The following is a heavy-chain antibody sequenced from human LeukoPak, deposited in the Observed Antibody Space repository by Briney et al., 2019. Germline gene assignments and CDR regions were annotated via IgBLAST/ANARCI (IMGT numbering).Heavy chain of an antibody. D-gene: IGHD1-26*01. Sequence: SETLSLTRCVSGGSNRKYYRSWTRQPPGKGLEWIGYIYYSGSTNYNPSLESRVTISVDTSKSQFSLKLSSVTAADTAVYYGAMGISGSYHSAFDIWGLGTLVTVSS. J-gene: IGHJ4*01. CDR3: AMGISGSYHSAFDI. CDR1: GGSNRKYY. CDR2: IYYSGST. V-gene: IGHV4-59*13.